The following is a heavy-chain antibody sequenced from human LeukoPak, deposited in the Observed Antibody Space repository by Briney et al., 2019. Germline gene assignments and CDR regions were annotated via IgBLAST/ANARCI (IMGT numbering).Heavy chain of an antibody. CDR2: INHSGST. J-gene: IGHJ6*02. V-gene: IGHV4-34*01. CDR3: ARDPSSLSYYYYYYGMDV. Sequence: SETLSLTCAVYGGSFSGYYWSWIRQPPGKGLEWIGEINHSGSTNYNPSLKSRVTISVDTSKNQFSLKLSSVTAADTAVYYCARDPSSLSYYYYYYGMDVWGQGTTVTVSS. D-gene: IGHD2-2*01. CDR1: GGSFSGYY.